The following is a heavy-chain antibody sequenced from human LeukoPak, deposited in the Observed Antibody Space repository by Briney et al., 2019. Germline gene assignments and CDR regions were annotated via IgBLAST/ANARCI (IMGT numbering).Heavy chain of an antibody. CDR2: IYPGDSDT. Sequence: GESLKISCKGSGYSFSNYWIGWVRQMPGKGLEWMGIIYPGDSDTRYSPSFDGQVTVSVDKSINTAYLQWSSLKASDSAMYYCARAGYSNRWDGVDYWGQGTLVTVSS. CDR3: ARAGYSNRWDGVDY. V-gene: IGHV5-51*01. D-gene: IGHD2/OR15-2a*01. CDR1: GYSFSNYW. J-gene: IGHJ4*02.